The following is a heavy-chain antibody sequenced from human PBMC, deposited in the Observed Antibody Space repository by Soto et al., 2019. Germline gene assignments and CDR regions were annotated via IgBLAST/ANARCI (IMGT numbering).Heavy chain of an antibody. CDR2: ISESGAYT. D-gene: IGHD3-3*02. Sequence: EVQLLESGGGLVQPGGSLRLSCTASQFSLSGSVIYWVRQAPGKGLEWVSAISESGAYTNYADSVKGRFTTSIDNSKNRVYLEMNSLRGDDTAIYFCAKLAFRLSYSGVDFWGQGTTVTVSS. CDR3: AKLAFRLSYSGVDF. V-gene: IGHV3-23*01. J-gene: IGHJ6*02. CDR1: QFSLSGSV.